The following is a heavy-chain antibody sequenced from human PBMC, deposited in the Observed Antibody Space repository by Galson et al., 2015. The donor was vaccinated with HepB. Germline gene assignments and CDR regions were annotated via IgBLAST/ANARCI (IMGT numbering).Heavy chain of an antibody. CDR1: GFTFSSYA. CDR3: ARAQGERDEYFQH. V-gene: IGHV3-30-3*01. D-gene: IGHD1-26*01. J-gene: IGHJ1*01. CDR2: ISYDGSNK. Sequence: SLRLSCAASGFTFSSYAMHWVRQAPGKGLEWVAVISYDGSNKYYADSVKGRFTISRDNSKNTLYLQMNSLRAEDTAVYYCARAQGERDEYFQHWGQGTLVTVSS.